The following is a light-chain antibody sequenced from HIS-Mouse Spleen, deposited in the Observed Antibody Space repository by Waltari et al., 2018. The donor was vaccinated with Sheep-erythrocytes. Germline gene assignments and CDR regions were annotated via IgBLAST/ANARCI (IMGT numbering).Light chain of an antibody. CDR3: CSYAGSSTWV. J-gene: IGLJ3*02. CDR2: EGS. V-gene: IGLV2-23*01. Sequence: HSALTQPASVSGSPGQSITISCTGTSSDVGSYNLVSWYQPHPGKAPKLKIYEGSKRTSGVSNRFSGYKSGNTASLTIAGLQAEDEADYYCCSYAGSSTWVFGGGTKLTVL. CDR1: SSDVGSYNL.